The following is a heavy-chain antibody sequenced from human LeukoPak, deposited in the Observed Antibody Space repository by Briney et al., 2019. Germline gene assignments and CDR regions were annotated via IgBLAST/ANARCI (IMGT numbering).Heavy chain of an antibody. Sequence: SETLSLTCAVYGESFSGYYWSWIRQPPGKGLEWIGEINHSGSPNNNPSLKSRVSISFDTSKNQFSLKPTSVTAADTAVYYCGSRRTAMFGVIKGPIDYWGQGTLVTVSS. CDR3: GSRRTAMFGVIKGPIDY. V-gene: IGHV4-34*01. D-gene: IGHD3-3*01. CDR2: INHSGSP. J-gene: IGHJ4*02. CDR1: GESFSGYY.